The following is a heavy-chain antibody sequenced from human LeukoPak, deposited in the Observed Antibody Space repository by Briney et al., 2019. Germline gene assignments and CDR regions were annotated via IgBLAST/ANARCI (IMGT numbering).Heavy chain of an antibody. D-gene: IGHD1-1*01. CDR2: IYYSGST. J-gene: IGHJ4*02. CDR1: GGSISSSSYY. Sequence: PSETLSLTCTVSGGSISSSSYYWGWIRQPPGKGLEWIGSIYYSGSTYYNPSLKSRVTISVDTSKNQFSLKLSSVTAADTAVYYCARLFPTGTTEVNDYWGQGTLVTVSS. V-gene: IGHV4-39*01. CDR3: ARLFPTGTTEVNDY.